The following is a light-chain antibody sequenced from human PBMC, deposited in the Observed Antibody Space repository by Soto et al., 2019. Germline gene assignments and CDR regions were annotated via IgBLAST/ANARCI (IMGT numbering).Light chain of an antibody. CDR3: QFYDSSLSGWV. V-gene: IGLV1-40*01. CDR1: SSNIGAGYD. Sequence: QAVVTQPPSVSGAPGQRVTISCTGSSSNIGAGYDVHWYQQLPGTAPKLLIYGNSNRPSGVPDRFSGAKSGTSASLAITGLQAEDEAGYDCQFYDSSLSGWVFGGGTKLTVL. J-gene: IGLJ3*02. CDR2: GNS.